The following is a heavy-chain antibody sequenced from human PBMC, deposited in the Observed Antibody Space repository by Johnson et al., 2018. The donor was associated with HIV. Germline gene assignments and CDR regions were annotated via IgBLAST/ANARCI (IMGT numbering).Heavy chain of an antibody. Sequence: VQLVESGGGLVQPGGSLRLSCAASGFTFSSYAMSCVRQAPGKGLEWVSAISGSGGSTYYADSVKGRFTISRDNSKNTLYLQMNSLRAEDTAVYYCAREGAWSSSWYHDAFDIWGQGTMVTVSS. J-gene: IGHJ3*02. V-gene: IGHV3-23*04. CDR3: AREGAWSSSWYHDAFDI. CDR2: ISGSGGST. D-gene: IGHD6-13*01. CDR1: GFTFSSYA.